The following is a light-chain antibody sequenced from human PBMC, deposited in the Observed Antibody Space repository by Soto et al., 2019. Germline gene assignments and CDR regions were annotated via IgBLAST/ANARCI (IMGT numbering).Light chain of an antibody. V-gene: IGLV4-60*03. CDR1: SGHSSYI. CDR3: ETWDSYTVI. J-gene: IGLJ2*01. CDR2: LEGGESY. Sequence: QPVLNPSSSASASPGSSVKFTCALSSGHSSYIIAWHQQQPGKAPRYLMKLEGGESYTKGSGVPDRFSGSTSGADRCVTISNVQPEDEGDYYCETWDSYTVIFGGGTKVTVL.